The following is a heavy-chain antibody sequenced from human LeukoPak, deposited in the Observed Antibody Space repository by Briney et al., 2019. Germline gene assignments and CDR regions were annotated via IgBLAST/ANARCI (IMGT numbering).Heavy chain of an antibody. CDR3: ARISVGAAGNNWFDP. Sequence: PSETLSLTCTVSGGSISSSSYYWGWIRQPPGKGLEWIGSIYYSGSTYYNPSLKSRVTISVDTSKNQFSLKLSSVTAADTAVYYSARISVGAAGNNWFDPWGQGTLVTVSS. V-gene: IGHV4-39*01. J-gene: IGHJ5*02. D-gene: IGHD6-13*01. CDR1: GGSISSSSYY. CDR2: IYYSGST.